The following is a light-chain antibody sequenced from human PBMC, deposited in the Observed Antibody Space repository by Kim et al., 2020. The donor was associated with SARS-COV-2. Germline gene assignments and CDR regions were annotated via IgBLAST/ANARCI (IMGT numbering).Light chain of an antibody. CDR1: HSVSSN. CDR2: GAS. J-gene: IGKJ1*01. V-gene: IGKV3-15*01. CDR3: QQYNNWPPTWT. Sequence: EIVMTQSPATLSVSPGERATLSCRASHSVSSNLAWYQQKPGQAPRLLIYGASTRATGIPARFSGSGSGTEFTLTISSLQSEDFAVYYCQQYNNWPPTWTFGQGTKVDIK.